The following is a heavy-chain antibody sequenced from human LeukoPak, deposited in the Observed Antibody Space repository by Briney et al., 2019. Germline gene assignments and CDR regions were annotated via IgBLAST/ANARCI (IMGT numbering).Heavy chain of an antibody. CDR1: GGSISSGTYY. D-gene: IGHD3-22*01. J-gene: IGHJ3*02. Sequence: SQTLSLTCTVSGGSISSGTYYWNWIRQPAGKGLEWIGRIYTSGSTNYNPSLKSRVTISMDTPKNQFSLKLTSVTAADTAMYYCARDPYDTSANDAFDIWGQGTMVSVSS. V-gene: IGHV4-61*02. CDR2: IYTSGST. CDR3: ARDPYDTSANDAFDI.